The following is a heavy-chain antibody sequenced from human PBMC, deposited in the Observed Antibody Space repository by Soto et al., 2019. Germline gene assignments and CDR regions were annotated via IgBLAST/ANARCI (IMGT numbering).Heavy chain of an antibody. D-gene: IGHD2-2*01. CDR3: ARDGGEGIPAAIGGGYGMDV. CDR1: GFTFSDYY. Sequence: PAGSLRLSCAASGFTFSDYYMSWIRQAPGKGLEWISYISGSNIYTNYADSVKGRFTISRDNANNSLYLQMDSLRVEDTAVYYCARDGGEGIPAAIGGGYGMDVWGQGTTVTVSS. CDR2: ISGSNIYT. J-gene: IGHJ6*02. V-gene: IGHV3-11*06.